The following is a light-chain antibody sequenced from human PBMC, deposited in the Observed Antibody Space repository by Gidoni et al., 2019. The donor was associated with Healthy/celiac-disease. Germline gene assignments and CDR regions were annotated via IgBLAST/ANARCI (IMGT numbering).Light chain of an antibody. V-gene: IGKV3-15*01. CDR2: GAS. Sequence: EILMTQSPATLSVSPGERATLSCRASQSVSSNLAWYQQKPGQAPRLLIYGASTRATGIPARFSGSGSGTEFTLTIRSLQSEDFAVYYCQQYNNWTFGQGTKVEIK. CDR1: QSVSSN. CDR3: QQYNNWT. J-gene: IGKJ1*01.